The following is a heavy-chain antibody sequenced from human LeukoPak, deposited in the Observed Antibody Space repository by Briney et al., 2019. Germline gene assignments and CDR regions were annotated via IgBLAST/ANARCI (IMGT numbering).Heavy chain of an antibody. CDR3: ARVEWFGEFPNWFDP. J-gene: IGHJ5*02. V-gene: IGHV1-18*01. CDR1: GYTFTSYG. Sequence: ASVKVSFKASGYTFTSYGISWVRQAPGQGLEGMGWISAYNGNTNYAQKLQGRVTMTTDTSTSTAYMELRSLRSDDTAVYYCARVEWFGEFPNWFDPWGQGTLVTVSS. D-gene: IGHD3-10*01. CDR2: ISAYNGNT.